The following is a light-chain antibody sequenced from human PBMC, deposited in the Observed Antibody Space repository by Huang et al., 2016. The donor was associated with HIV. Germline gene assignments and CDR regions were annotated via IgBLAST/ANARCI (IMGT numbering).Light chain of an antibody. Sequence: EIVMTQSPATLSVSPGERATISCRASQSVSSNLAWYQQKTGQAPRLLIYGASTRATGSPARFRGSGSGTEFTLTISSLQSEDFAVYYCQQYKNWPPRTFGGGTKVEIK. CDR3: QQYKNWPPRT. CDR2: GAS. V-gene: IGKV3-15*01. J-gene: IGKJ4*01. CDR1: QSVSSN.